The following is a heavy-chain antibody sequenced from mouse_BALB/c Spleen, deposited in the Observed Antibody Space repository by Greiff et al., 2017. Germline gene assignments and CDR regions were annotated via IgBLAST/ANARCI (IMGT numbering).Heavy chain of an antibody. Sequence: VHLVESGAELVRPGTSVKVSCKASGYAFTNYLIEWVKQRPGQGLEWIGVINPGSGGTNYNEKFKGKATLTADKSSSTAYMQLSSLTSDDSAVYFCARVWDPWYFDVWGAGTTVTVSS. J-gene: IGHJ1*01. CDR3: ARVWDPWYFDV. CDR1: GYAFTNYL. D-gene: IGHD4-1*01. V-gene: IGHV1-54*01. CDR2: INPGSGGT.